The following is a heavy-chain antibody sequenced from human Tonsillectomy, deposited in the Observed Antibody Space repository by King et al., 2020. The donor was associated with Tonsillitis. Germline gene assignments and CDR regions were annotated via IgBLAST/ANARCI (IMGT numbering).Heavy chain of an antibody. V-gene: IGHV3-74*01. J-gene: IGHJ4*02. CDR1: GFTFSNYW. Sequence: VQLVESGGGLVQPGGSLRLSCAASGFTFSNYWMHWFRQAPGKGRVWVSRVNRDESIKDYADSVKCRFTISRDNAKNTLYLEMNSLRAEDTAVYYCSRAWGVYCSSTTCYDYFDYWGQGTLVTVSS. CDR2: VNRDESIK. CDR3: SRAWGVYCSSTTCYDYFDY. D-gene: IGHD2-2*01.